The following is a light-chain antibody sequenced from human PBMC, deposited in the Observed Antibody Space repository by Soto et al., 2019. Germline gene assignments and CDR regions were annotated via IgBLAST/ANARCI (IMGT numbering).Light chain of an antibody. CDR3: QQYYSSPTWT. V-gene: IGKV4-1*01. Sequence: DIVMTQSPDSLAVSLCERATINCKSSQSLFYSSNNKDYLAWYQQKPGQPPKLLIYWASIRESGVPDRFSGSGSGTDFTLTISSLQAEDVAVYYCQQYYSSPTWTFGQGTKVDIK. CDR2: WAS. J-gene: IGKJ1*01. CDR1: QSLFYSSNNKDY.